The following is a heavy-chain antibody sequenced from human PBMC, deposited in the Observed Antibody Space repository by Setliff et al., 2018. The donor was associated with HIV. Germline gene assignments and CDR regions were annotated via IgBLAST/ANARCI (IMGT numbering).Heavy chain of an antibody. Sequence: PSETLSLTCAVYGGSFSGYYWTWIRQPPGKGLEWIGEINHSGSSTYNPSLKSRVTISVDTSKNQFSLKLNSVTAADTAVYYCARGDYYDSTGYEGLDSWGRGTLVTVSS. CDR2: INHSGSS. D-gene: IGHD3-22*01. J-gene: IGHJ4*02. CDR3: ARGDYYDSTGYEGLDS. CDR1: GGSFSGYY. V-gene: IGHV4-34*01.